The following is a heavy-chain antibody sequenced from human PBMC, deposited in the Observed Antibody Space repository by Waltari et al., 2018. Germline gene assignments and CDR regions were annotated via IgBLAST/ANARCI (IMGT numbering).Heavy chain of an antibody. J-gene: IGHJ4*02. CDR1: GFTFSSYA. Sequence: QVQLVESGGGVVQPGRSLRLSCAASGFTFSSYAMHWVRQAPGKGREWVAVISYDGSNKYYADTVKGRFTISRDNAKNTLYLQMNSLRAEDTAVYYCARTDYWGQGTLVTVSS. CDR2: ISYDGSNK. CDR3: ARTDY. V-gene: IGHV3-30-3*01.